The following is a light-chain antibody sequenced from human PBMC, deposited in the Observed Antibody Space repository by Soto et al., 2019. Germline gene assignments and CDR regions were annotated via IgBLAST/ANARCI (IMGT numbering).Light chain of an antibody. J-gene: IGLJ3*02. Sequence: SYELTQPPSGSVAPGKTARITCGGNNIGSKSVHWYRQKPGQAPRLVISYDNDRPSGIPERFSGSDSGNTATLTISRVEVGDEADYYCQVWDSSSDHVVFGGGTKLTVL. V-gene: IGLV3-21*04. CDR1: NIGSKS. CDR2: YDN. CDR3: QVWDSSSDHVV.